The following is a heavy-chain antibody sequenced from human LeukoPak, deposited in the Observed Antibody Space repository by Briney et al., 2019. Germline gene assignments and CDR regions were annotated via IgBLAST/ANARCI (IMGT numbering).Heavy chain of an antibody. D-gene: IGHD3-3*01. CDR1: GYLFSNYG. Sequence: EASVKVSCKASGYLFSNYGLFWVRQAPGQGLEWMGGIIPIFGTANYAQKFQGRVTITTDESTSTAYMELSSLRSEDTAVYYCARVEAREYDFWSGYEWAFDPWGQGTLVTVSS. CDR3: ARVEAREYDFWSGYEWAFDP. V-gene: IGHV1-69*05. CDR2: IIPIFGTA. J-gene: IGHJ5*02.